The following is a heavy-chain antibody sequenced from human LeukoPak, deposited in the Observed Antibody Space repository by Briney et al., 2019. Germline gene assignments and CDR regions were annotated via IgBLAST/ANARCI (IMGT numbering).Heavy chain of an antibody. D-gene: IGHD5-12*01. CDR2: IYTSGST. J-gene: IGHJ6*03. V-gene: IGHV4-4*07. CDR1: GGSISSYY. Sequence: SETLSLTCTVSGGSISSYYWSCLRQPAGKGLEWIGRIYTSGSTNYNPSLKSRVTMSVDASKNQFSLKLSSVTAADTAVYYCARGLPVWLPDYYYYMDVWGKGTTVTVSS. CDR3: ARGLPVWLPDYYYYMDV.